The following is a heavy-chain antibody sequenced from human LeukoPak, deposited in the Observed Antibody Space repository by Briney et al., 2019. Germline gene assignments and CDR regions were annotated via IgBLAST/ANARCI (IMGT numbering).Heavy chain of an antibody. J-gene: IGHJ6*02. V-gene: IGHV3-48*03. CDR3: AKDAALGMDV. Sequence: PGGSLRLSCAASGFTFGSFEMNWVRQAPGKGLEWVSYISSSATTIYYADSVRGRFTISRDNAKNSLYLQMNSLRAEDTAVYYCAKDAALGMDVWGQGTTVTVSS. D-gene: IGHD6-13*01. CDR1: GFTFGSFE. CDR2: ISSSATTI.